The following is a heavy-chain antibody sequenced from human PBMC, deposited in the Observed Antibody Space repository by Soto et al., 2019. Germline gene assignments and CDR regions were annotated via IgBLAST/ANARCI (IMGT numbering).Heavy chain of an antibody. J-gene: IGHJ4*02. V-gene: IGHV3-30-3*01. CDR3: ASSGIGDY. CDR1: GFTFSSYA. Sequence: GGSLRLSCAASGFTFSSYAMHWVRQAPGKGLEWVAVISYDGSNKYYADSVKGRFTISRDNSKNTLYLQMNSLRAEDTAVYYCASSGIGDYWGQGTLVTVSS. CDR2: ISYDGSNK. D-gene: IGHD3-10*01.